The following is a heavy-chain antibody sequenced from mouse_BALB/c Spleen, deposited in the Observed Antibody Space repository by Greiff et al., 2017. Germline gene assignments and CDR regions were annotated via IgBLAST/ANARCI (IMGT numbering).Heavy chain of an antibody. J-gene: IGHJ4*01. D-gene: IGHD1-1*01. CDR3: ARGVLRSYYYAMDY. Sequence: VQLQQSGAELVRPGVSVKISCKGSGYTFTDYAMHWVKQSHAKSLEWIGVISTYYGDASYNQKFKGKATMTVDKSSSTAYMELARLTSEDSAIYYCARGVLRSYYYAMDYWGQGTSVTVSS. V-gene: IGHV1S137*01. CDR1: GYTFTDYA. CDR2: ISTYYGDA.